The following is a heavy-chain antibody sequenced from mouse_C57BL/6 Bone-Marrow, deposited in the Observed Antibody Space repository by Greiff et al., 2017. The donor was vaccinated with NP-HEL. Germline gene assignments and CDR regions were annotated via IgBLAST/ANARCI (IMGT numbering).Heavy chain of an antibody. V-gene: IGHV5-12*01. CDR2: ISNGGGST. J-gene: IGHJ2*01. Sequence: DVHLVESGGGLVQPGGSLKLSCAASGFTFSDYYMYWVRQTPEKRLEWVAYISNGGGSTYYPDTVKGRFTISRDTAKNTLYLQMSRLKSEDTAMYYCARHVRGGAFDYWGQGTTLTVSS. CDR1: GFTFSDYY. CDR3: ARHVRGGAFDY.